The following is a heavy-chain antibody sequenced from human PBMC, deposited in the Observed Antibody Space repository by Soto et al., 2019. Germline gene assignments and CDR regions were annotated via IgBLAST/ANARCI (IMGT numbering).Heavy chain of an antibody. CDR2: IYYSGST. CDR1: GGYISSGGYY. Sequence: SETNSLTCSVSGGYISSGGYYWSWIRKHPGKGLEWIGYIYYSGSTYYNPSLKSRVTISVDTSKNQFSLKLSSVTAADTAVYYCARAEYDSSGYYYFDYWGQGTLVTVSS. J-gene: IGHJ4*02. CDR3: ARAEYDSSGYYYFDY. V-gene: IGHV4-31*03. D-gene: IGHD3-22*01.